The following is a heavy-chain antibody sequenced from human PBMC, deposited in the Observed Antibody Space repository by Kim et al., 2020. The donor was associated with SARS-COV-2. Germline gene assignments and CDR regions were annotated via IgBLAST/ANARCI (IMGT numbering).Heavy chain of an antibody. V-gene: IGHV1-8*01. CDR2: MNPNSGNT. CDR1: GYTFTSYD. D-gene: IGHD6-19*01. CDR3: ARRDMAVAGTVDY. Sequence: ASVKVSCKASGYTFTSYDINWVRQATGQGLEWMGWMNPNSGNTGYAQKFQGRVTKTRNTSISTAYMELSSLRSEDTAVYYCARRDMAVAGTVDYWGQGTLVTVSS. J-gene: IGHJ4*02.